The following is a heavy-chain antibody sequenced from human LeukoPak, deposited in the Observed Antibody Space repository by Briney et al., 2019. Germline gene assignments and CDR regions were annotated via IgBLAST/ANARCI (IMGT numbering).Heavy chain of an antibody. Sequence: GGSLRLSCAASGFTFSSYAMSWGRQAPGKGLEWVSAISVSGGSTYYADSVKGRFTISRDKSKNTLYLQMNSLRAEDTAVYYCAKDLAAITMVRGVITAGDYWGQGTLVTVSS. D-gene: IGHD3-10*01. CDR1: GFTFSSYA. CDR2: ISVSGGST. J-gene: IGHJ4*02. V-gene: IGHV3-23*01. CDR3: AKDLAAITMVRGVITAGDY.